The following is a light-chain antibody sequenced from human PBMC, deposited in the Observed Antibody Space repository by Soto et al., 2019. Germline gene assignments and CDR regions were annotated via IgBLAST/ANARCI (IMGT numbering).Light chain of an antibody. V-gene: IGKV3-11*01. CDR2: DAS. Sequence: EIVLTQSPATLSLSPGERATLSCRVSQSVSSYLAWYQQKPGQAPRLLIYDASNRATGIPARFSGSGSGTDFTLTISSLEPEDFAVYYCQHRRNWPTFGQGTRLEIK. CDR3: QHRRNWPT. CDR1: QSVSSY. J-gene: IGKJ5*01.